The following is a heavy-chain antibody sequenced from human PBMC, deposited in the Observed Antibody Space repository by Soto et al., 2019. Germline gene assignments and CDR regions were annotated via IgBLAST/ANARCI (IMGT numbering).Heavy chain of an antibody. Sequence: ASVKVSCKASGYTFTSYGISWVRQAPGQGLEWMGWISAYNGNTNYAQKLQGRVTMTTDTSTSTAYMELRSLRSDDTAVYYCARGYYVFCSGYLGDYYFGMDAWRQWNKVTV. CDR2: ISAYNGNT. CDR3: ARGYYVFCSGYLGDYYFGMDA. V-gene: IGHV1-18*01. CDR1: GYTFTSYG. J-gene: IGHJ6*02. D-gene: IGHD3-3*01.